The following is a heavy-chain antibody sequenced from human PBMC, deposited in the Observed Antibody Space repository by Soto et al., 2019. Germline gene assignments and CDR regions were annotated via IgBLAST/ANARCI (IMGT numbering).Heavy chain of an antibody. CDR1: GGSISSYY. CDR2: IYYSGST. J-gene: IGHJ6*02. D-gene: IGHD3-9*01. V-gene: IGHV4-59*01. CDR3: ARAPLSGYYADYGIDV. Sequence: PSETLSLTCTVSGGSISSYYWSWIRQPPGKGLEWIGYIYYSGSTNYNPSLKSRVTISVDTSKNQFSLRLSSVTAADTAVYYCARAPLSGYYADYGIDVSGQAPRVTV.